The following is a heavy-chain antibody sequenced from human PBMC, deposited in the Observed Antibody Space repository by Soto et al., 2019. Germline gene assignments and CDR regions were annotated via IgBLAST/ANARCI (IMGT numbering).Heavy chain of an antibody. Sequence: SVKVSCKASGGTFSSYAISWVRQAPGQGLEWMGGIIPIFGTANYAQKFQGRVTITADESTSTAYMELSSLRSEDTAVYYCARDCSSSSCYPLYYYGMDVWGQGTTVTVSS. D-gene: IGHD2-2*01. V-gene: IGHV1-69*13. CDR2: IIPIFGTA. CDR3: ARDCSSSSCYPLYYYGMDV. J-gene: IGHJ6*02. CDR1: GGTFSSYA.